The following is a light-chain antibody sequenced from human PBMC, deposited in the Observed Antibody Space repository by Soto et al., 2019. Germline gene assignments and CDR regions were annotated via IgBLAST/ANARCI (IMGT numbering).Light chain of an antibody. V-gene: IGLV2-8*01. CDR2: EVT. Sequence: QSALTQPPSASGSLGQSVTISCTGTSSDGGGYNYVSWHQQHPGKAPKVMIYEVTNRPPGVPDRFSGSKSGNTASLTVSGLQAEDEADYYCSSFAGGGNPVLLGGGTKLTVL. CDR3: SSFAGGGNPVL. J-gene: IGLJ2*01. CDR1: SSDGGGYNY.